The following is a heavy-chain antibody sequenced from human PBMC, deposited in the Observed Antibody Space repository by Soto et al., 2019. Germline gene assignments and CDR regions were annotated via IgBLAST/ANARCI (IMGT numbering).Heavy chain of an antibody. Sequence: QVQLQESGPGLVKPSETLSLTCTVSGGSISSYYWSWIRQPPGKGLEWIGYIYYSGSTNYNPSLKSRVTISVDTSKTQFSLKLSSVTAADTAVYYCARYHPMYSSSWYARAPFDYWGQGTLVTVSS. D-gene: IGHD6-13*01. CDR3: ARYHPMYSSSWYARAPFDY. V-gene: IGHV4-59*08. CDR1: GGSISSYY. J-gene: IGHJ4*02. CDR2: IYYSGST.